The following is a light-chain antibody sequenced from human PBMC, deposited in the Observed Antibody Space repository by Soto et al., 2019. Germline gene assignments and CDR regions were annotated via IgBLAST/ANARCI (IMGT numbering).Light chain of an antibody. Sequence: EIVLTQSPGTLSLSPGERATLSCRASQSVGSSYLAWYQQKPGQAPRLLIYGASSRATGIPDRFSGSGSGTDFTLTIRRLEPEDCAVYYCQQYDSSPWTFGQGTKVEIQ. V-gene: IGKV3-20*01. CDR2: GAS. CDR3: QQYDSSPWT. CDR1: QSVGSSY. J-gene: IGKJ1*01.